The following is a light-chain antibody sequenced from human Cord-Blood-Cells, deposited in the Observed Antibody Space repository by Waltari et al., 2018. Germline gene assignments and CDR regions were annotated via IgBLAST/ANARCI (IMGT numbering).Light chain of an antibody. CDR1: QSVSSN. V-gene: IGKV3-15*01. CDR3: QQYNNWPPWT. Sequence: EIVMTQSPATLSVSPGARATLSCRASQSVSSNLAWYQQKPGQAPRLLIYGASTRATGIPARFSGSGSGTEFTLTISSLQSEDFAVYYCQQYNNWPPWTFGQGNKVEIK. J-gene: IGKJ1*01. CDR2: GAS.